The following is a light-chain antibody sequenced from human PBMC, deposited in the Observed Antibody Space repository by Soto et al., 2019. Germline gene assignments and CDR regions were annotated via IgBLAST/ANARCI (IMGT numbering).Light chain of an antibody. CDR3: STYTGSRTVV. CDR1: SSDVGYHDY. J-gene: IGLJ2*01. CDR2: DVR. V-gene: IGLV2-14*03. Sequence: QSALTQPASVSGSPGQSITISCTGSSSDVGYHDYVSWYQHLPGKAPKLMIYDVRNRPSGVSIRFSGSKSGSTASLTISGLQAEDGADYYCSTYTGSRTVVFGGGTKLTVL.